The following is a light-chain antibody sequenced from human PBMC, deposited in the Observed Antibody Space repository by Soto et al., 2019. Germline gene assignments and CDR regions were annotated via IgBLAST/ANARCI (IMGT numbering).Light chain of an antibody. V-gene: IGLV2-23*02. CDR1: SSDVGNYNF. Sequence: QSALTQPASVSGSPGQSITMSCTGTSSDVGNYNFVSWYQQPPGKAPKLILYEVTKRPSGVSSRFSAAKSGNTASLTIPGLEAEDEALYHSCSYAGGSTLLFGGGTKLTVL. CDR3: CSYAGGSTLL. J-gene: IGLJ3*02. CDR2: EVT.